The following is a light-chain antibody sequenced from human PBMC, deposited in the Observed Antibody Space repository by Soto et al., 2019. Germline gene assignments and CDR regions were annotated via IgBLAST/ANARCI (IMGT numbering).Light chain of an antibody. CDR3: QVWDGSTDQVV. Sequence: YELTQPPAVSVAPGQTARITCGGDNIGSKSVHWYQQKAGQAPVLVVYDDSDRPSGISERLSGSNSGNTATLTISTVEAGDEADYYCQVWDGSTDQVVFAGGTKLTVL. J-gene: IGLJ2*01. CDR2: DDS. V-gene: IGLV3-21*02. CDR1: NIGSKS.